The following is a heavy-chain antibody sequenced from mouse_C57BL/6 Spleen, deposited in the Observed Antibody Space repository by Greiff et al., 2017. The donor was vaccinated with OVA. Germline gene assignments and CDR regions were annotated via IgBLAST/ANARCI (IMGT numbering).Heavy chain of an antibody. CDR3: ARDKLRDYAMDY. D-gene: IGHD1-3*01. J-gene: IGHJ4*01. V-gene: IGHV3-6*01. CDR2: ISYDGSN. CDR1: GYSITSGYY. Sequence: ESGPGLVKPSQSLSLTCSVTGYSITSGYYWNWIRQFPGNKLEWMGYISYDGSNNYNPSLKNRISITRDTSKNQFFLKLNSVTTEDTATYYCARDKLRDYAMDYWGQGTSVTVSS.